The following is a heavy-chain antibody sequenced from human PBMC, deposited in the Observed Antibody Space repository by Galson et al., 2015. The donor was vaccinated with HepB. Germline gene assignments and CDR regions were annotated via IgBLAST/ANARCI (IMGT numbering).Heavy chain of an antibody. CDR2: IDWDDDK. D-gene: IGHD3-22*01. J-gene: IGHJ5*02. CDR3: ARTHYYDSSGYGSGAFDP. Sequence: PALVKPTQTLTLTCTFSGFSLSTSGMCVSWIRQPPGKALEWLALIDWDDDKYYSTSLKTRLTISKDTSKNQVVLTMTNMDPVDTATYYCARTHYYDSSGYGSGAFDPWGQGTLVTVSS. CDR1: GFSLSTSGMC. V-gene: IGHV2-70*01.